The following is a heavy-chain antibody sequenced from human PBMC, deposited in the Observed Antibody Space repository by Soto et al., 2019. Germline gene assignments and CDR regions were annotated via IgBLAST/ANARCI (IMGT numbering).Heavy chain of an antibody. CDR1: GGTFSTNP. V-gene: IGHV1-69*06. J-gene: IGHJ4*02. CDR3: ARRVSGGFYRYFDS. D-gene: IGHD2-15*01. Sequence: QVQLVQSGAEVKKPGSSVKVSCKASGGTFSTNPISWVRQAPGQGLEWMGGTGSGTGPGNHAQKFQGRLTITEDKSTSPVYMELSSLSSEDTAVYYCARRVSGGFYRYFDSWGQGTLVTVSS. CDR2: TGSGTGPG.